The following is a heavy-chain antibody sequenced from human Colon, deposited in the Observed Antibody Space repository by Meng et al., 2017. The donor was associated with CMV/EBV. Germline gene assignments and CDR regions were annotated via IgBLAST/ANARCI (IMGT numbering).Heavy chain of an antibody. D-gene: IGHD1-1*01. V-gene: IGHV3-30*02. J-gene: IGHJ6*02. Sequence: GGSLRLSCEASRFTFSGYGMHWVRQAPGKGLEWVSFISYDGSNEYYADSVKGRFTISRDNSKNTLYLQMNSLTTEDTAVYYCAKDWHCGTTDYGMNVWGQGSTVTVSS. CDR2: ISYDGSNE. CDR1: RFTFSGYG. CDR3: AKDWHCGTTDYGMNV.